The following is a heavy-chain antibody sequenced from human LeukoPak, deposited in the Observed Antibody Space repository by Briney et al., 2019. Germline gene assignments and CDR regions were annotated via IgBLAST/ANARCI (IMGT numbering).Heavy chain of an antibody. V-gene: IGHV3-74*01. CDR2: INSDGSST. CDR1: GFTFSSYW. J-gene: IGHJ6*02. CDR3: ARDSSSWFDYYYYGMDV. Sequence: GGSLRLSCAASGFTFSSYWTHWVRQAPGKGLVWVSRINSDGSSTSYADSVKGRFTISRDNAKNTLYLQMNSQRAEDTAVYYCARDSSSWFDYYYYGMDVWGQGTTVTVSS. D-gene: IGHD6-13*01.